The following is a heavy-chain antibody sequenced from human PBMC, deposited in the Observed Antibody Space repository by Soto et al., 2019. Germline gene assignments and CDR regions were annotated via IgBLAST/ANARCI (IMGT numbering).Heavy chain of an antibody. CDR1: EYTFTIYD. CDR2: MNPNSGNT. J-gene: IGHJ4*02. CDR3: AGGQRNYGFDY. D-gene: IGHD4-4*01. Sequence: QVQLVQSGAEVKKPGASVKVSCKASEYTFTIYDINWVRQTTGQGLEWMGWMNPNSGNTGYAQKFQGRVTMTSDTSTSTAYMELSSLVSEDTAVYYCAGGQRNYGFDYWGQGTLVTVSS. V-gene: IGHV1-8*01.